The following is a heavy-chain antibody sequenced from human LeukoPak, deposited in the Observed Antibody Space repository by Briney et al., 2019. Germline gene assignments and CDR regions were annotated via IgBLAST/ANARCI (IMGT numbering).Heavy chain of an antibody. CDR3: ASDIVVVVAAILDAFDI. CDR2: ISGSGSST. CDR1: GFTFSSYA. V-gene: IGHV3-23*01. Sequence: GGSLRLSCAASGFTFSSYAMSWVRQAPGKGLEWVSAISGSGSSTYYADSVKGRFTISRDNSKNTLYLQMNSLRAEDKAVYYCASDIVVVVAAILDAFDIWGQGTMVTVSS. D-gene: IGHD2-15*01. J-gene: IGHJ3*02.